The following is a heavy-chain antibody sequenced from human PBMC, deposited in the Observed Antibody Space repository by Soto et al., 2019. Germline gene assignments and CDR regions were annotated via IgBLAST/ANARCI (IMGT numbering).Heavy chain of an antibody. CDR3: ARGESFAVAGRYYYYYGMDV. J-gene: IGHJ6*02. Sequence: QVQLVQSGAEVKKPGSSVKVSCKASGGTFSSYAISWVRQAPGQGLEWMGGIIPIFGTANYAQKFQGRVTITAEESTSTAYMEVSSLRSEDTAVYYCARGESFAVAGRYYYYYGMDVWGQGTTVTVSS. V-gene: IGHV1-69*12. CDR2: IIPIFGTA. D-gene: IGHD6-19*01. CDR1: GGTFSSYA.